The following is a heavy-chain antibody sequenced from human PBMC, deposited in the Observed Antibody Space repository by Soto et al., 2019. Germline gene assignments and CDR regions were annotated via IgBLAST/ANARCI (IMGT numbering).Heavy chain of an antibody. Sequence: QVQLQESGPGLVKPSETLSLTCTVSGGSISSYYWSWIRQPPGKGLEWIGYIYYSGSTNYNPSLKSRVTISVDTSKNQFSLKLSSVTAADTAVYYCARLRGLSYYYYGMDVWGQGTTVTVSS. CDR1: GGSISSYY. D-gene: IGHD1-26*01. V-gene: IGHV4-59*01. CDR2: IYYSGST. CDR3: ARLRGLSYYYYGMDV. J-gene: IGHJ6*02.